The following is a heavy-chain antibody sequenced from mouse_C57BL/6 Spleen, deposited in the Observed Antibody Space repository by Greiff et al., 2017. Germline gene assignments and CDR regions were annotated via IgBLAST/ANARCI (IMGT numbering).Heavy chain of an antibody. J-gene: IGHJ2*01. CDR2: IDPSDSYT. D-gene: IGHD1-1*01. Sequence: VQLQQPGAELVMPGASAKLSCKASGYTFTSYWMHWVKQRPGQGLEWIGEIDPSDSYTNYNQKFKGKSTLTVDKSSSTAYMQLSSLTSEDSAVYYCARRGSSYVDYWGQGTTLTVSS. CDR1: GYTFTSYW. V-gene: IGHV1-69*01. CDR3: ARRGSSYVDY.